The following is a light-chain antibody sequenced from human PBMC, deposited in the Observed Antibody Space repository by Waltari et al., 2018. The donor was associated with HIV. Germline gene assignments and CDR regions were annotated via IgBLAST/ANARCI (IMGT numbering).Light chain of an antibody. V-gene: IGLV3-1*01. CDR2: QHN. CDR3: QAWDGSTAI. J-gene: IGLJ2*01. Sequence: SYELTQPLSVSVSPGQTASITCSGDKLGDKYTSWYQQKPGQSPVLVIYQHNKRPSGIPERFSGSNSGNTATLTISGTQAMDEADYYCQAWDGSTAIFGGRTKLTVL. CDR1: KLGDKY.